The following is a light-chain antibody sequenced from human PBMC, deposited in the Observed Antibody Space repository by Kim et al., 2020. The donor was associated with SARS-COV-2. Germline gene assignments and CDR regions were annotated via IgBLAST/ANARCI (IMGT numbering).Light chain of an antibody. J-gene: IGLJ3*02. CDR2: RKN. Sequence: GQGVTISWSGSSDNLGSNYGNCYQQLPGTAAQILIYRKNQRPSGVPDRCSGATSGSTAALATSWGRSDEEADDYCAAWDDSLNDWVFGGGTKLTVL. V-gene: IGLV1-47*01. CDR3: AAWDDSLNDWV. CDR1: SDNLGSNY.